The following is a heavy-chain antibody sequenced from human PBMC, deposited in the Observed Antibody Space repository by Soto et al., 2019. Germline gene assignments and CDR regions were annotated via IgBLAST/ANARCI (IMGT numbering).Heavy chain of an antibody. Sequence: TGGSLRLSCAASGFTFSSYAMSWVRQAPGKGLEWVSAISGSGGSTYYADSVKGRFTISRDNSKNTLYLQMNSLRAEDTAVYYCAKLGSAGIAAAGVYYYYGMDVWGQGTTVTVSS. D-gene: IGHD6-13*01. V-gene: IGHV3-23*01. CDR3: AKLGSAGIAAAGVYYYYGMDV. CDR2: ISGSGGST. J-gene: IGHJ6*02. CDR1: GFTFSSYA.